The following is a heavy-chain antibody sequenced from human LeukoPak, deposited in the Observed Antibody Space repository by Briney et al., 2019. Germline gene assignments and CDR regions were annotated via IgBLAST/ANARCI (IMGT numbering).Heavy chain of an antibody. CDR3: ARVYETNGYLY. CDR2: IDTSSTTV. D-gene: IGHD3-22*01. CDR1: GFIFSTSN. Sequence: GGSLRLSCAVHGFIFSTSNMNWVRQAPGKGLEWVSYIDTSSTTVYYADSVKGRFTISRDNAKNSLYLQMNSLRVEDTAVYYCARVYETNGYLYWGQGSLVTVSS. V-gene: IGHV3-48*01. J-gene: IGHJ4*02.